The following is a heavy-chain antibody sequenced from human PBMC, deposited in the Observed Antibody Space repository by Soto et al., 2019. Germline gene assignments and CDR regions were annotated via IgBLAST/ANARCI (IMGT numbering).Heavy chain of an antibody. D-gene: IGHD2-21*01. J-gene: IGHJ5*02. CDR3: ARSIGYCGGDCYSGWFDP. V-gene: IGHV4-59*08. CDR1: GGSISSYY. Sequence: SETLSLTCTVSGGSISSYYWSWIRQPPGKGLEWIGYIYYSGSTNYNPSLKSRVTISVDTSKNQFSLKLSSVTAADTAVYYCARSIGYCGGDCYSGWFDPWGQGTLVTVSS. CDR2: IYYSGST.